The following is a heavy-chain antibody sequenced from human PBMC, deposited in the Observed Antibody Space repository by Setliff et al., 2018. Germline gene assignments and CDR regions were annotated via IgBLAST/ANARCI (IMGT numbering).Heavy chain of an antibody. CDR3: ARICYQSLTVAGHVAPNDAFDI. D-gene: IGHD6-19*01. CDR1: GFSLITSGVG. CDR2: IFWDDDK. Sequence: GSGPTLVNPTQTLTLTCTFSGFSLITSGVGVGWIRQPPGKALEWLAIIFWDDDKRYSPSLKNRLTITKDTSKNQVVLTMTNMDPVDTGTYYCARICYQSLTVAGHVAPNDAFDIWGQGTMVTVSS. V-gene: IGHV2-5*02. J-gene: IGHJ3*02.